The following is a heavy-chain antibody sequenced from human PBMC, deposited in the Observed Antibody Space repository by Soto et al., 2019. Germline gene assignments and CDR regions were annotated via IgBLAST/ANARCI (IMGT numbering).Heavy chain of an antibody. V-gene: IGHV4-31*03. D-gene: IGHD4-17*01. J-gene: IGHJ2*01. CDR2: IYYSGST. CDR1: GGSISSGGYY. CDR3: ARDPVTTGFIYFDL. Sequence: QVQLQESGPGLVKPSQTLSLTCTVSGGSISSGGYYWSWIRQHPGKGLEWIGYIYYSGSTYYNPSLKHRVTISVDTSKNQFSLQLSSVTAADTAVYYCARDPVTTGFIYFDLWGRGTLVTVSS.